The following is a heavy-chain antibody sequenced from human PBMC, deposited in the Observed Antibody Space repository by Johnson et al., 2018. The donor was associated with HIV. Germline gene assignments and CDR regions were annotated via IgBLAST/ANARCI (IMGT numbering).Heavy chain of an antibody. CDR1: GFTFSFYW. V-gene: IGHV3-74*01. CDR2: INSDGSST. CDR3: ARAGPYCSGGSCYSPDAFDI. J-gene: IGHJ3*02. Sequence: VQLVESGGGLVQPGGSLRLSCAASGFTFSFYWMHWVRQVPGKGLVWVSRINSDGSSTSYADSVKGRFTISRDNAKNTLYLQVNSLRDEDTALYYCARAGPYCSGGSCYSPDAFDIWGQGTMVTVSS. D-gene: IGHD2-15*01.